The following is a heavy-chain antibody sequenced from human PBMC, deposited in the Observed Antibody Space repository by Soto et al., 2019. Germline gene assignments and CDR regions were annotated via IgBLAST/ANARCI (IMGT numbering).Heavy chain of an antibody. Sequence: PGASLKISCKASGYNFTAFWIHWVRQMPGKGLEWLGKIDPSDSYTNYSPSFEGHVTISTDNSITTAYLQWSSLRASDTALYFCARVYKNCFDSWAQGTMVTVSS. D-gene: IGHD1-1*01. CDR2: IDPSDSYT. CDR3: ARVYKNCFDS. V-gene: IGHV5-10-1*01. J-gene: IGHJ5*01. CDR1: GYNFTAFW.